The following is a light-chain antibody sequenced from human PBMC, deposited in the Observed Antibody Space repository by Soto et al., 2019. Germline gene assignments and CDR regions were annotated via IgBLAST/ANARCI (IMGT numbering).Light chain of an antibody. V-gene: IGKV3-11*01. CDR3: QQRSNWPPRIT. CDR2: DAS. CDR1: QSVSSY. J-gene: IGKJ5*01. Sequence: ELVLTQSPATLSLSPGERATLSCRASQSVSSYLAWYQQKPGQAPRLLIYDASNRATGIPARFSGSGSGTDFPLTISSLEPEDFAVYYCQQRSNWPPRITFGQGTRLEI.